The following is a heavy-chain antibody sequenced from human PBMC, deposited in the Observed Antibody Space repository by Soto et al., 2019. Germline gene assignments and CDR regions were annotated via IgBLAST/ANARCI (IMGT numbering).Heavy chain of an antibody. D-gene: IGHD6-19*01. V-gene: IGHV4-59*08. CDR3: ARLYSSGWYNLIDY. Sequence: PSETLSLTCTVSGGSISSYYWSWIRQPPGKGLEWIGYIYYSGSTNYNPSLKSRVTISVDTSKNQFSLKLSSVTAADTAVYYCARLYSSGWYNLIDYWGQGTLVTVSS. CDR2: IYYSGST. J-gene: IGHJ4*02. CDR1: GGSISSYY.